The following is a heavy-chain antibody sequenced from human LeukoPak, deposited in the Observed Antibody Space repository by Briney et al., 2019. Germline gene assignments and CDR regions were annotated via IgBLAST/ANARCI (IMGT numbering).Heavy chain of an antibody. CDR1: GFTFSSYS. V-gene: IGHV3-21*01. D-gene: IGHD3-16*02. J-gene: IGHJ4*02. Sequence: PGGSLSLSCAASGFTFSSYSMNWVRQAPGKGLEWVSSISSSSSYIYYADSVKGRFTISRDNAKNSLYLQMNSLRAEDTAVYYCAKGSKGLSSYYFDYWGQGTLVTVSS. CDR3: AKGSKGLSSYYFDY. CDR2: ISSSSSYI.